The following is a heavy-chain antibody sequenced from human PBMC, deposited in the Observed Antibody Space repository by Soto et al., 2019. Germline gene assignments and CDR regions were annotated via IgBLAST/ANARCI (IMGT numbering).Heavy chain of an antibody. D-gene: IGHD6-13*01. V-gene: IGHV1-8*01. CDR1: GYTFTSYD. J-gene: IGHJ4*02. Sequence: GASVKVSCKASGYTFTSYDINWVRQATGQGLEWMGWMNPNSGNTGYAQKFQGRVTMTRNTSISTAYMELSSLISDNMAVYDCASNLAAADYWRQGTLVTVSA. CDR3: ASNLAAADY. CDR2: MNPNSGNT.